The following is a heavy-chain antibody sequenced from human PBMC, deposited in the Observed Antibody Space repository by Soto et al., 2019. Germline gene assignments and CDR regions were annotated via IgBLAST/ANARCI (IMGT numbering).Heavy chain of an antibody. CDR2: ISSRSTYI. CDR3: ARVPQRIAVAGTSNRYYFDY. D-gene: IGHD6-19*01. J-gene: IGHJ4*02. CDR1: GFTFSNHT. Sequence: EVQLVESGGGLVKPGGSLRLSCAASGFTFSNHTMNWVRQAPGKGLEWVSSISSRSTYIYYADSVKGRFTISRDNAKNSLYRQTNSLRAEETAVYYCARVPQRIAVAGTSNRYYFDYWGQGILVTVSS. V-gene: IGHV3-21*01.